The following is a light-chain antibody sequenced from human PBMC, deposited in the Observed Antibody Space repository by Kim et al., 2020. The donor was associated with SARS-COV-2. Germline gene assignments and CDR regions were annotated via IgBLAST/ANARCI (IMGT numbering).Light chain of an antibody. V-gene: IGKV3-15*01. CDR3: QQYNNWPLPCT. Sequence: SPGESAPLSCRASQRFGSNLAWYQQTPGQAPRLLFYGTSIRATGVPARFSGSGSGTEFPLTISSLQSEDFAVYYCQQYNNWPLPCTFGQGTKLEI. CDR2: GTS. J-gene: IGKJ2*02. CDR1: QRFGSN.